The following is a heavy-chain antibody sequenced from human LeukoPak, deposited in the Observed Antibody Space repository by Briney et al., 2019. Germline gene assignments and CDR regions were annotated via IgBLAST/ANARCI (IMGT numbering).Heavy chain of an antibody. V-gene: IGHV3-23*01. CDR3: AKDRGGSYPGDAFDI. D-gene: IGHD1-26*01. J-gene: IGHJ3*02. Sequence: GGSLRLSCAASGFTFSSYAMSWVRQAPGKGLEWVSAISGSGGSTYYADSVKGRFTISRDNSKNTRYLQINSLRAEDTGVYYCAKDRGGSYPGDAFDIWGQGTMVTVSS. CDR1: GFTFSSYA. CDR2: ISGSGGST.